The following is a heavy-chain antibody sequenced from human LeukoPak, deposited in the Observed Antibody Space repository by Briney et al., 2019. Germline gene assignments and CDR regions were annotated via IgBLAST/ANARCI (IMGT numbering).Heavy chain of an antibody. CDR1: GLTGSHNY. CDR3: IVFGDSNH. D-gene: IGHD4-17*01. Sequence: PGGSLRLSCAASGLTGSHNYVSWVRRAAGKGLEWVSAIHTSGDTCYADSVKGRFTISRDTSKNTLYLQINSLRVEDTAVYYCIVFGDSNHWGQGTLVTVSS. CDR2: IHTSGDT. V-gene: IGHV3-53*01. J-gene: IGHJ5*02.